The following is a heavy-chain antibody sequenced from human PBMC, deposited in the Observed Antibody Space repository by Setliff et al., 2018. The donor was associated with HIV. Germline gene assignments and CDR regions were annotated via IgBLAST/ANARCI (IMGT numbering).Heavy chain of an antibody. Sequence: GESLKISCAASGFSISSYAMNWVRQAPGKGLEWVSSISGSSSSIYYADSVKGRFTISRDNSKNTLFLQMNTLRDEDTAVYYCAKQHCAGGSCYDAYWGRGTLVTV. V-gene: IGHV3-23*01. J-gene: IGHJ4*02. CDR2: ISGSSSSI. CDR1: GFSISSYA. D-gene: IGHD2-15*01. CDR3: AKQHCAGGSCYDAY.